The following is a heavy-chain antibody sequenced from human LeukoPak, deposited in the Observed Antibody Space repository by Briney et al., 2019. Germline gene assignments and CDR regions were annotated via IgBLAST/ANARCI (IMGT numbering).Heavy chain of an antibody. CDR2: IYTSGST. J-gene: IGHJ4*02. V-gene: IGHV4-4*09. Sequence: SETQSLTCTVSGGSISSYYWSWIRQPPGKGLEWIGYIYTSGSTNYNPSLKSRVTISVDTSKNQFSLKLSSVTAADTAVYYCARLLSGSYSNFDYWGQGTLVTVSS. CDR1: GGSISSYY. CDR3: ARLLSGSYSNFDY. D-gene: IGHD1-26*01.